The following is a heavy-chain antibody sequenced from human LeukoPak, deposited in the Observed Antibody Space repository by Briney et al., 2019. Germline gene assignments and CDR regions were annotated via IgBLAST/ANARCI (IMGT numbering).Heavy chain of an antibody. D-gene: IGHD4/OR15-4a*01. CDR2: INHSGST. CDR1: GYSISSSYY. V-gene: IGHV4-38-2*02. Sequence: SETLSLTCTVSGYSISSSYYWDWIPQPPGKGLEWIGEINHSGSTNYNPSLKNRVTISVDTSKNQFSLKLSSVTAADTAVYYCARALNADYGAFDIWGQGTMVTVSS. CDR3: ARALNADYGAFDI. J-gene: IGHJ3*02.